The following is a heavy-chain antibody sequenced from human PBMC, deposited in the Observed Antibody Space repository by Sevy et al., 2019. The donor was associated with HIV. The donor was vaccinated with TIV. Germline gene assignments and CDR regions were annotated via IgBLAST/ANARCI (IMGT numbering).Heavy chain of an antibody. V-gene: IGHV4-39*01. CDR1: GGSDTSDSYS. CDR3: VRHPSNYYESNLYFDY. CDR2: VFSDGTT. J-gene: IGHJ4*02. D-gene: IGHD3-22*01. Sequence: SETLSLSCSVSGGSDTSDSYSWGWIRQTPAKGLEWIGSVFSDGTTYYNPSHKSRITLSLDVSKNKMSLNLRSVGAADAALYFWVRHPSNYYESNLYFDYWGQGRLVTVSS.